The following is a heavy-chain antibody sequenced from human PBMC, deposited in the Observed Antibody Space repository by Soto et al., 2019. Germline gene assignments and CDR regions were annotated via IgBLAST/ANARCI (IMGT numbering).Heavy chain of an antibody. CDR2: IIPIFGTA. D-gene: IGHD1-26*01. CDR3: ARDIGSYYGAGAFDI. J-gene: IGHJ3*02. Sequence: SVKVSCKXSGGTFSSYAISWVRQAPGQGLEWMGGIIPIFGTANYAQKFQGRVTITADESTSTAYMELSSLRSEDTAVYYCARDIGSYYGAGAFDIWGQGTMVTVSS. CDR1: GGTFSSYA. V-gene: IGHV1-69*13.